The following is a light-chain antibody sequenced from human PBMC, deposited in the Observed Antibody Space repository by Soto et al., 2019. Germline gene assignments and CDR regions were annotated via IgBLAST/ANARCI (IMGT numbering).Light chain of an antibody. Sequence: DIQMTQSPSSLSASVGDRVTITCRASQSIPRFLNWYQQKPGKAPKLLIYAASSLQSGVPSRFSGSGSGTDFTLTISSLQPEDFATYYCQQNYSPPPITFGQGTRLEIK. CDR2: AAS. J-gene: IGKJ5*01. CDR1: QSIPRF. CDR3: QQNYSPPPIT. V-gene: IGKV1-39*01.